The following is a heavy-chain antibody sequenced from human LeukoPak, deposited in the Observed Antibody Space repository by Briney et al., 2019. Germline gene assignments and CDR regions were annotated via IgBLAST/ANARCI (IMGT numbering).Heavy chain of an antibody. V-gene: IGHV1-8*01. CDR1: GYTFTSYD. D-gene: IGHD1-26*01. CDR3: ATRRRWELLRSYFDY. J-gene: IGHJ4*02. Sequence: GASVKVSCKASGYTFTSYDINWVRQATGQGLEWMGWMNPNSGNTGYAQKFQGRVTMTRNTSISTAYMELSSLRSEDTAVYYCATRRRWELLRSYFDYWGQGTLVTVSS. CDR2: MNPNSGNT.